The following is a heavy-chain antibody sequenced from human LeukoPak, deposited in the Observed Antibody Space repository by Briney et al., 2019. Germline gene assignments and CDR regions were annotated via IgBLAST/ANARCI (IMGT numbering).Heavy chain of an antibody. CDR3: ARVKRQQHVLNEFDP. V-gene: IGHV1-2*02. J-gene: IGHJ5*02. CDR2: INPNSGGT. D-gene: IGHD6-6*01. Sequence: HGASVKVSCKASGYTFTGYYMHWVRQAPGQGLEWMGWINPNSGGTNYAQKFQGRVTMTRDTSISTAYMELSRLRSDDTAVYYCARVKRQQHVLNEFDPWGQGTLVTVSS. CDR1: GYTFTGYY.